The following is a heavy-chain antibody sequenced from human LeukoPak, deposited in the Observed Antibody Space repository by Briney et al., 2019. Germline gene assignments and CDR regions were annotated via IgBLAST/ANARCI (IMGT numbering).Heavy chain of an antibody. CDR2: IYYSGST. CDR3: AGGLRLEYLYDY. Sequence: SETLSLTCTVSGGSISSYYCSWIRQPPGKGLEWIGYIYYSGSTNHNPSLKSRVTISLDTSKNQFSLKLSSVTAADTAVYYCAGGLRLEYLYDYWGQGTLVTVSS. D-gene: IGHD5-12*01. V-gene: IGHV4-59*01. J-gene: IGHJ4*02. CDR1: GGSISSYY.